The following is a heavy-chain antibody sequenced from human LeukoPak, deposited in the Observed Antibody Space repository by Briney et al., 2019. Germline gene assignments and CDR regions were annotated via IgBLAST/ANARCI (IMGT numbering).Heavy chain of an antibody. J-gene: IGHJ3*02. D-gene: IGHD6-13*01. Sequence: SQTLSLTCTVSGGSISSGGYYWSWIRQPAGKGLEWIGRIYTSGSTNYNPSLKSRVTISVDTSKNQFSLKLSSVTAADTAVYYCARDLGGIGQQLILGAFDIWGQGTMVTVSS. CDR2: IYTSGST. V-gene: IGHV4-61*02. CDR1: GGSISSGGYY. CDR3: ARDLGGIGQQLILGAFDI.